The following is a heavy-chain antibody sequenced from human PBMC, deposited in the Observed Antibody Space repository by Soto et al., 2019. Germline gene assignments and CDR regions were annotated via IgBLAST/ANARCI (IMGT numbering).Heavy chain of an antibody. CDR3: TRPDYRGDSEDF. V-gene: IGHV3-73*01. D-gene: IGHD2-21*02. J-gene: IGHJ4*02. Sequence: EVQLVESGGGLVRPGGSLTLSCSVSGLTFSVSVIHWVRQPPGKGLEWVGRVRTKINDYATSYSESVKGRFTISRDDSKNTAWLQMNRLTTEDTAVYYCTRPDYRGDSEDFWGRGTLVTVSS. CDR2: VRTKINDYAT. CDR1: GLTFSVSV.